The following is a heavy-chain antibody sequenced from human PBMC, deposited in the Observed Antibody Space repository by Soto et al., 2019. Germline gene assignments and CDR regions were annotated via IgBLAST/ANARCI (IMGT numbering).Heavy chain of an antibody. CDR1: GLSLSTRGVG. CDR3: AHTSFYFHSSAYSYDY. D-gene: IGHD3-22*01. V-gene: IGHV2-5*02. Sequence: QITLKESGPTVVKPTETLTLTCTFSGLSLSTRGVGVGWIRQPPGKALEWLAIIYWDDDKRYSPSLKSRLTITKDTSKNQVVLTMTDMDPVDTATYYCAHTSFYFHSSAYSYDYWGQGTLVTVSS. CDR2: IYWDDDK. J-gene: IGHJ4*02.